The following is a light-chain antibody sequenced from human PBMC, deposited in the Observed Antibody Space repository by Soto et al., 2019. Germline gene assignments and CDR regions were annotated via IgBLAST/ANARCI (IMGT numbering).Light chain of an antibody. V-gene: IGLV2-14*01. CDR1: SSDVGGYKF. J-gene: IGLJ1*01. Sequence: QSALTQPASVSGSPGQSITISCTGTSSDVGGYKFVSWYQQHPGKAPKLMIYEVSNRPSGVSSRFSGFKSGNTASLTLSGLQAEDEADYYCGSYTGSIYVFGTGTKATVL. CDR3: GSYTGSIYV. CDR2: EVS.